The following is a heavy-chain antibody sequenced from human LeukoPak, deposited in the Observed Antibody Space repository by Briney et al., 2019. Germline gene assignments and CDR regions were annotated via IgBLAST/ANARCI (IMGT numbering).Heavy chain of an antibody. V-gene: IGHV4-4*02. D-gene: IGHD3-10*01. CDR2: IYHSGTT. Sequence: PSRTLSLTRAVSGGSISSSNWWSWVSQPPGKWMEWIGEIYHSGTTNYNPSLKSRVTISVDKSKDQSSLKLSSLTAADTAVYYCARARTDYYGSGSYYRYYYYGMDVWGKGTTVTVSS. J-gene: IGHJ6*04. CDR1: GGSISSSNW. CDR3: ARARTDYYGSGSYYRYYYYGMDV.